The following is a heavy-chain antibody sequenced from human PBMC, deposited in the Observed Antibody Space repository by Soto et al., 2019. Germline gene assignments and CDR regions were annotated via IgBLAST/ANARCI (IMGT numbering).Heavy chain of an antibody. J-gene: IGHJ4*02. CDR2: IYCDDDT. CDR3: AHSGPRATVAFDY. V-gene: IGHV2-5*02. D-gene: IGHD4-4*01. CDR1: GFSLTTTEVA. Sequence: QITLKESGPSLVNPTQSLTLTCSISGFSLTTTEVAVGWIRQPPGKALEWLALIYCDDDTRSSPSLKSSLTITKDTDKFQVVLTVTNVPPEDTATYFCAHSGPRATVAFDYRGQGILVTVSS.